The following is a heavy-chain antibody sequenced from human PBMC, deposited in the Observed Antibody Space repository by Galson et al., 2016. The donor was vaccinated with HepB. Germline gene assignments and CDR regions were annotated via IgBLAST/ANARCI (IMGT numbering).Heavy chain of an antibody. J-gene: IGHJ3*02. V-gene: IGHV4-34*01. CDR2: IIHRGST. D-gene: IGHD3-22*01. Sequence: SETLSLTCAVYGGSLSAYYWNWIRQPPGKGLEWIGEIIHRGSTSYNPSLRSRVTISLDTSENQFSLRLSSVTAADTAVYYCARGNYDSSGYYLQLLPFEIWGQGTMVTVSS. CDR3: ARGNYDSSGYYLQLLPFEI. CDR1: GGSLSAYY.